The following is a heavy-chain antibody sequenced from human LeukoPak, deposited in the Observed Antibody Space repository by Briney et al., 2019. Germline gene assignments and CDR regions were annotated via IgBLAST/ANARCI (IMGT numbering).Heavy chain of an antibody. V-gene: IGHV4-34*01. D-gene: IGHD3-9*01. Sequence: NPGGSLRLSCAASGFTFSSYWMSWVRQAPGKGLEWIGEINHSGSTNYNPSLKSRVTISVDTSKNQFSLKLGSVTAADTAVYYCARVYDILTGYSHFDYWGQGTLVTVSS. CDR3: ARVYDILTGYSHFDY. CDR2: INHSGST. J-gene: IGHJ4*02. CDR1: GFTFSSYW.